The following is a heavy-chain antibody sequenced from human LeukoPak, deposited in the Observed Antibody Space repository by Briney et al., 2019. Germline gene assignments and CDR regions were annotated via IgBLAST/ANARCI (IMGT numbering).Heavy chain of an antibody. CDR3: AKAPYDYVWGSPYMP. J-gene: IGHJ5*02. D-gene: IGHD3-16*01. CDR1: GFTFSDSY. Sequence: GGSLRLSCAASGFTFSDSYMTWIRQAPGKGLELLSYISGSASDVNYIDSVRGRFTISRDNSKNTLYLQMNSLRAEDTAVYYCAKAPYDYVWGSPYMPWGQGTLVTVSS. V-gene: IGHV3-11*01. CDR2: ISGSASDV.